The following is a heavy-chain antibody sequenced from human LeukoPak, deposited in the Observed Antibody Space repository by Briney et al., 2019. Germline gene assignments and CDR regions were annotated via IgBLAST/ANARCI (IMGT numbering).Heavy chain of an antibody. CDR2: IYYSGST. Sequence: NTSPTLSLTCTVSGGSISSGGYYWSWIRQHPGKGLEWIGYIYYSGSTYYNPSLKSRVTISVDTSKNQFSLKLSSVTAADTAVYYCARVYGDYDNWFDPWGQGTLVTVSS. CDR1: GGSISSGGYY. V-gene: IGHV4-31*03. D-gene: IGHD4-17*01. CDR3: ARVYGDYDNWFDP. J-gene: IGHJ5*02.